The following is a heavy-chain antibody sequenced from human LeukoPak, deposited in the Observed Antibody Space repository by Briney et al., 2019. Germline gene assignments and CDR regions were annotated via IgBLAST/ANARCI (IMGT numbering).Heavy chain of an antibody. J-gene: IGHJ4*02. V-gene: IGHV3-30*02. CDR1: GFTFSSYG. CDR3: AKDRDPFSSSPFDY. Sequence: GGSLRLSCAASGFTFSSYGMHWVRQAPGKGLEWVAFIRYDGSNKYYADSVKGRFTISRDDSKNTLYLQMNNLRAEDTAVYYCAKDRDPFSSSPFDYWGQGTLVTLSS. CDR2: IRYDGSNK. D-gene: IGHD6-6*01.